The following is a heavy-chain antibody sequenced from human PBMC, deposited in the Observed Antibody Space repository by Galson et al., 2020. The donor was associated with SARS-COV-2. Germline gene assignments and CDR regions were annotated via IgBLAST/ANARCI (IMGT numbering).Heavy chain of an antibody. CDR1: GFTFSTYD. CDR3: GRVHPKGNGLDV. J-gene: IGHJ6*02. V-gene: IGHV3-13*01. CDR2: IDTTGDT. Sequence: GGSLRLSCSASGFTFSTYDMHWVRQRQGKGLEWVATIDTTGDTYYLGPSKGRFTISRENAKNSVYPQMNSLRAGDTAVYYCGRVHPKGNGLDVWGQGTKVTVSS.